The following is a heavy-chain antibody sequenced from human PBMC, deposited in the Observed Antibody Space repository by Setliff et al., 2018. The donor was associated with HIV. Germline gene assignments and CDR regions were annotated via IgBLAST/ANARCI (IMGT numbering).Heavy chain of an antibody. D-gene: IGHD1-1*01. CDR2: IYTSGST. CDR1: GGSISDHY. Sequence: ASETLSLTCTVSGGSISDHYWSWIRQPPGKTLELIGYIYTSGSTNYNPSLRSRVTISVDTSKNQFSLTLNSVIAADTAIYYCARFVGTYNWFDSWGQGTLVTVS. V-gene: IGHV4-4*08. CDR3: ARFVGTYNWFDS. J-gene: IGHJ5*01.